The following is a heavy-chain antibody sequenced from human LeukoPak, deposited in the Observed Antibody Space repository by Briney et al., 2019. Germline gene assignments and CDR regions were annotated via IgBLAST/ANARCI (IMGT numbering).Heavy chain of an antibody. CDR3: ARRRIAAAGTVLANYYYGMDV. D-gene: IGHD6-13*01. CDR2: TYYSGST. J-gene: IGHJ6*02. V-gene: IGHV4-39*01. CDR1: GGSISSSSYY. Sequence: SETLSLTCTVSGGSISSSSYYWGWIRQPPGKGLEWIGSTYYSGSTYYNPSLKSRVTISVDTSKNQFSLKLSSVTAADTAVYYCARRRIAAAGTVLANYYYGMDVWGQGTTVTVSS.